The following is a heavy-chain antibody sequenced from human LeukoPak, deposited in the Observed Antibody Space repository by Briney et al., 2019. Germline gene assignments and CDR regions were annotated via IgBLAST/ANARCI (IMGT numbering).Heavy chain of an antibody. CDR2: IYYSGST. CDR1: GYSISSGYY. V-gene: IGHV4-38-2*02. J-gene: IGHJ3*02. D-gene: IGHD2-2*01. Sequence: SETLSLTCTVSGYSISSGYYWGWIRQPPGKGLEWIGYIYYSGSTNYNPSLKSRVTMSVDTSKNQFSLKLSSVTAADTAVYYCARETFVVVPAAPGAFDIWGQGTMVTVSS. CDR3: ARETFVVVPAAPGAFDI.